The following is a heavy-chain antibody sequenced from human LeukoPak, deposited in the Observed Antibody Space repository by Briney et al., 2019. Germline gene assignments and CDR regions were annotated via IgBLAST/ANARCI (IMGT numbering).Heavy chain of an antibody. CDR2: ISSNGGST. Sequence: GGSLRLSCAASGFTFSSYAMHWVRQAPGKGLEYVSAISSNGGSTYYANSVKGRFTISRDNSKNTLYLQMGSLRAEDMAVYYCAREGIVGANTWGAFDIWGQGTMVTVSS. J-gene: IGHJ3*02. CDR3: AREGIVGANTWGAFDI. V-gene: IGHV3-64*01. D-gene: IGHD1-26*01. CDR1: GFTFSSYA.